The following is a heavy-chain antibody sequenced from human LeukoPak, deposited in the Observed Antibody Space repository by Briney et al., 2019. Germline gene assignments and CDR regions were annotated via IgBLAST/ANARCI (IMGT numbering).Heavy chain of an antibody. D-gene: IGHD5-24*01. CDR1: GGSFSGYY. CDR3: ARGRRWLQSLGLFDY. Sequence: SETQSLTCAVYGGSFSGYYWSWIRQPPGKGLEWIGEINHSGSTNYNPSLKSRVTISVDTSKNQFSLKLSSVTTADTAVYYCARGRRWLQSLGLFDYWGQGTLVTVSS. V-gene: IGHV4-34*01. CDR2: INHSGST. J-gene: IGHJ4*02.